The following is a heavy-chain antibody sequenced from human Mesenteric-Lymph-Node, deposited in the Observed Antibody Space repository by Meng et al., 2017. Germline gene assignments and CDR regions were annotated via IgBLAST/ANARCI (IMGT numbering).Heavy chain of an antibody. D-gene: IGHD3-9*01. CDR3: ASEKGFGPNYDILTGYYIRDY. CDR1: GFTFSSYE. V-gene: IGHV3-48*03. Sequence: GESLKISCAASGFTFSSYEMNWVRQAPGKGLEWVSYISSSGSTIYYADSVKGRFTISRDNAKNSLYLQMNSLRAEDTAVYYCASEKGFGPNYDILTGYYIRDYWGQGTLVTVSS. J-gene: IGHJ4*02. CDR2: ISSSGSTI.